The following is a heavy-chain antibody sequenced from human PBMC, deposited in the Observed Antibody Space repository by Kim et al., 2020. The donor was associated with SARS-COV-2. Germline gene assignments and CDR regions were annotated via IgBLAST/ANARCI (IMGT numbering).Heavy chain of an antibody. J-gene: IGHJ6*02. D-gene: IGHD2-21*01. CDR3: RSYYYNYDMDV. V-gene: IGHV4-34*08. CDR2: ISHSGIA. Sequence: SETLSLTCAVFGGTLSGYFWSWIRQPPGKGLEWIGEISHSGIANYNPALKSRVTISVGTSRSQFSLNLTSVTAADTAVYYCRSYYYNYDMDVWGQGTTVTVSS. CDR1: GGTLSGYF.